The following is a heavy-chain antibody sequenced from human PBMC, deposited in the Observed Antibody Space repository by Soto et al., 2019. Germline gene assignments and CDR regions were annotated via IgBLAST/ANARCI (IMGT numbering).Heavy chain of an antibody. D-gene: IGHD6-19*01. CDR1: GFTFSSYA. CDR2: ISGSGGST. J-gene: IGHJ4*02. Sequence: EVQLLESGGGLVQPGGSLRLSCAASGFTFSSYAMSWVRQAPGKGLEWVSAISGSGGSTYYADSVKGRFTISRDNSKNTLYLQMNSLRAEDTAVYYSAKLGGVAGNFDYWGQGPLVTVSS. CDR3: AKLGGVAGNFDY. V-gene: IGHV3-23*01.